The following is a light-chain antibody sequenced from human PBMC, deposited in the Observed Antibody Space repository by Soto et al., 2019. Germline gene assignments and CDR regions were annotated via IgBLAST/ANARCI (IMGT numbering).Light chain of an antibody. CDR2: FNE. CDR3: AAWDDSLSGVV. J-gene: IGLJ3*02. Sequence: QSVLTQPPSASGTPGQRVTISCSGSSSNIGSNSVYWFQHFPGSAPKLLIYFNEQRPSGVPDRFSGSKSGTSASLAISGLRSEDEADDYCAAWDDSLSGVVFGGGTKVTVL. CDR1: SSNIGSNS. V-gene: IGLV1-47*01.